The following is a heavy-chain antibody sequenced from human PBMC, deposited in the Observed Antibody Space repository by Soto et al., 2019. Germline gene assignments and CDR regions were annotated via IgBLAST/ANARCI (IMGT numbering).Heavy chain of an antibody. Sequence: QVQLVQSGAEMKQPGASVKLSCQASGYIFIHCFMHWVRQAPGQGLEWMGGINPSSGTTTYAQKFQVRGTVTRDTSTSTVYMELSSLGSGDTAMYYCARSLGETTSLFDYWGQGSLVTVSA. CDR2: INPSSGTT. CDR1: GYIFIHCF. D-gene: IGHD1-26*01. J-gene: IGHJ4*02. V-gene: IGHV1-46*01. CDR3: ARSLGETTSLFDY.